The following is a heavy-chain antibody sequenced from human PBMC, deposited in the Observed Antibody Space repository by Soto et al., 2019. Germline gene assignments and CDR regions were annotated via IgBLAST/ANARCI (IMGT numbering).Heavy chain of an antibody. CDR2: ISYDGSDK. V-gene: IGHV3-30*18. J-gene: IGHJ4*02. CDR3: AKALGELSPESYDY. Sequence: QVQLVESGGGVVQPGRSLRLSCAASGFTFSSYGRHWVRQAPGKGLEWVAVISYDGSDKYYADSVKGRFTISRDNSKNTLNLQMNSLRADDTAVYYCAKALGELSPESYDYWGQGTLITVSS. D-gene: IGHD3-16*02. CDR1: GFTFSSYG.